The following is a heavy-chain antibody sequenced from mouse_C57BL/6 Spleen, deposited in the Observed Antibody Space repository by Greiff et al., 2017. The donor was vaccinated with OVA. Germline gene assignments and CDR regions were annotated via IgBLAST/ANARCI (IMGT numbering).Heavy chain of an antibody. D-gene: IGHD1-1*01. CDR2: IDPEDGVT. J-gene: IGHJ2*01. V-gene: IGHV14-2*01. Sequence: VHLVESGAELVKPGASVKLSCTASGFNIKDYYMHWVKQRTEQGLEWIGRIDPEDGVTKYAPKFQGKATITADTSSNPAYLQLSSLTSEDTAVYYCASDYDGSSYFDYWGKGTTLTVSS. CDR1: GFNIKDYY. CDR3: ASDYDGSSYFDY.